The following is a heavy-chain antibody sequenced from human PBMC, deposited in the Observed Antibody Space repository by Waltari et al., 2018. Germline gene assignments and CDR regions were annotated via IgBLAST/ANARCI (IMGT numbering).Heavy chain of an antibody. J-gene: IGHJ4*02. CDR2: IYYSGST. Sequence: QVQLQESRPGLVKPSETLSLTCTVSGGSISSYYCSWFRQPPGTALEWIGYIYYSGSTNYNPSLKSRVTISVDTSKNQFSLKLSSVTAADTAVYYCAREASVAYGSGSYYSATQFDYWGQGTLVTVSS. V-gene: IGHV4-59*01. CDR3: AREASVAYGSGSYYSATQFDY. D-gene: IGHD3-10*01. CDR1: GGSISSYY.